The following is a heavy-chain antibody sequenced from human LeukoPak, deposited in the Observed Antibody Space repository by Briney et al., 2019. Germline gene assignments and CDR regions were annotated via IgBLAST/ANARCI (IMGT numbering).Heavy chain of an antibody. CDR3: ASRDIVATMAEY. Sequence: SETLSLTCTVSGGSISSSSYYWGWIRQPPGKGVEWIGSIYYSGSTYYNPSLKSRVAISVDTSKNQFSLKLSSVTAADTAVYYCASRDIVATMAEYWGQGTLVTVSS. CDR2: IYYSGST. V-gene: IGHV4-39*01. D-gene: IGHD5-12*01. J-gene: IGHJ4*02. CDR1: GGSISSSSYY.